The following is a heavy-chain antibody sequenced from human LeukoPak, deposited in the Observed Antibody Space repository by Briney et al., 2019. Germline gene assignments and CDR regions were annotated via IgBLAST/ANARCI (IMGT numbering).Heavy chain of an antibody. V-gene: IGHV4-39*01. CDR2: ISYSGNT. J-gene: IGHJ3*02. CDR3: ARHCCSGPAKRVFDI. D-gene: IGHD2-15*01. Sequence: PSETLSLTCTVSGCSIISSDYHWGWVRQPPGKGLEWIGTISYSGNTDYNPSLRSRVTISVDMSNNQFSLRLGSVTAADTAVYHCARHCCSGPAKRVFDIWGQGTMVTVSS. CDR1: GCSIISSDYH.